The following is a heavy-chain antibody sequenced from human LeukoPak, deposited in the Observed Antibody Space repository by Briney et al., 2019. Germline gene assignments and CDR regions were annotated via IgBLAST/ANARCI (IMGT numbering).Heavy chain of an antibody. V-gene: IGHV4-38-2*01. CDR3: ARPIQTYYDFWSGRGAHDWFDP. D-gene: IGHD3-3*01. CDR2: IYHSGST. Sequence: TSETLSLTCAVSGYSISSGYYWGRIRQPPGKGLEWIGSIYHSGSTYYNPSLKSRVTISVDTSKNQFSLELSSVTAADTAVYYCARPIQTYYDFWSGRGAHDWFDPWGQGTLVTVSS. CDR1: GYSISSGYY. J-gene: IGHJ5*02.